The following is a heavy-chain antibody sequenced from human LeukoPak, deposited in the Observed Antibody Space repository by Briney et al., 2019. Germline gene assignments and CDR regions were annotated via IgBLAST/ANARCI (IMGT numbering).Heavy chain of an antibody. D-gene: IGHD2-15*01. V-gene: IGHV3-7*01. CDR1: GFTFSSYW. J-gene: IGHJ6*03. CDR3: ARGGIEVDPLDHYYYMDV. CDR2: IRQDESEK. Sequence: GGSLRLSCAASGFTFSSYWMSWVRQAPGKGLEWVATIRQDESEKYYVDPVKGRFTISRDNAKNSLYLQMNSLRAEETAVYYCARGGIEVDPLDHYYYMDVWGKGTTVTVSS.